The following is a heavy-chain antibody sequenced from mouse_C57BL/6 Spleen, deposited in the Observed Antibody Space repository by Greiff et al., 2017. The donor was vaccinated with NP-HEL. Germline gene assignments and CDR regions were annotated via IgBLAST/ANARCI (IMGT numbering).Heavy chain of an antibody. CDR2: INPSSGYT. J-gene: IGHJ4*01. V-gene: IGHV1-4*01. CDR3: ARSATMVTTGAMDY. D-gene: IGHD2-2*01. CDR1: GYTFTSYT. Sequence: QVHVKQSGAELARPGASVKMSCKASGYTFTSYTMHWVKQRPGQGLEWIGYINPSSGYTKYNQKFKDKATLTADKSSSTAYMQLSSLTSEDSAVYYCARSATMVTTGAMDYWGQGTSVTVSS.